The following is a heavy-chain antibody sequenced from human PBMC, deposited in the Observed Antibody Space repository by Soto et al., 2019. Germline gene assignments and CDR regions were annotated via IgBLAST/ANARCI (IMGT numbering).Heavy chain of an antibody. CDR3: AHRPTHGSGSHFDS. CDR1: GFSLNTRGVG. CDR2: IYWDDDK. J-gene: IGHJ4*02. Sequence: QITLKESGPTLVKPTQTLTLTCTFSGFSLNTRGVGVGWIRQPPGKALEWLALIYWDDDKRYNPSLKNRLTITKDTSKNQVVLTMTNMDPVDTATYYCAHRPTHGSGSHFDSWGQGTLVTVSS. V-gene: IGHV2-5*02. D-gene: IGHD2-15*01.